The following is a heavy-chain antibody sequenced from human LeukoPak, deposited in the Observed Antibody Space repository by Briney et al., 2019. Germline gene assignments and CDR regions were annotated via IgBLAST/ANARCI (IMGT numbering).Heavy chain of an antibody. D-gene: IGHD2-8*01. Sequence: GGPLRLSCAASGFTFSNAWMSWVRQAPGKGLEWVGRIKSKTDGGTTDYAAPVKGRFTISRDDSKNTLYLQMNSLKTEDTAVYYCTTDGSTEDCTNGVCYEKTIDYWGQGTLVTVSS. CDR3: TTDGSTEDCTNGVCYEKTIDY. CDR2: IKSKTDGGTT. J-gene: IGHJ4*02. V-gene: IGHV3-15*01. CDR1: GFTFSNAW.